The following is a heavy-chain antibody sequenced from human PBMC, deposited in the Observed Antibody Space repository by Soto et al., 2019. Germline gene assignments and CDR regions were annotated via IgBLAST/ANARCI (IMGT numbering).Heavy chain of an antibody. D-gene: IGHD2-2*01. CDR1: GESFSGYY. CDR2: ITRSGTT. J-gene: IGHJ5*02. CDR3: SSRITDAPT. Sequence: SETLSLTCAVYGESFSGYYWTWIRQAPGEGLQWIGEITRSGTTNYNSSLNSRVTISIDKSKKQFSLNLSSVTAADTAVYYCSSRITDAPTWGQGTLVTVSS. V-gene: IGHV4-34*01.